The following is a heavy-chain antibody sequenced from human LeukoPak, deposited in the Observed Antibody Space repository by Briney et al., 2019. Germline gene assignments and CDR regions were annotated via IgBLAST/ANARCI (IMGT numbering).Heavy chain of an antibody. V-gene: IGHV3-23*01. D-gene: IGHD3-10*01. Sequence: GGSLRLSCAASGFTFSSYAMSWVRQAPGKGLEWVSVISGSGGSTYYADSVKGRFTISRDNSKNTLYLQMNSLRAEDTAVYYCAKDQGFGVSNYFDYWGQGTLVTVSS. CDR1: GFTFSSYA. J-gene: IGHJ4*02. CDR2: ISGSGGST. CDR3: AKDQGFGVSNYFDY.